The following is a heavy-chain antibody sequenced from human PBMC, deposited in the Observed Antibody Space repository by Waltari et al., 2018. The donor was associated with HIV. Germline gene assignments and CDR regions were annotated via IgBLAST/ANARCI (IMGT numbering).Heavy chain of an antibody. V-gene: IGHV1-2*02. CDR3: AKTYYGPTSYYNVGAFDV. CDR2: IHPFSGGT. D-gene: IGHD3-10*01. Sequence: VQLVQSGAQVKEPGDSVKVSCRASGYNFNSFYLHWVRQAPGQGLQWVGFIHPFSGGTNYEQKFRGRVHLTRDTSIYTSFMELTGLGSDDTAVYYCAKTYYGPTSYYNVGAFDVWGQGTMVSVSS. CDR1: GYNFNSFY. J-gene: IGHJ3*01.